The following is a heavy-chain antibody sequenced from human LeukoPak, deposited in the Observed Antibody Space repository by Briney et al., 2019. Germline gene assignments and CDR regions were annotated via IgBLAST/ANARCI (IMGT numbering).Heavy chain of an antibody. J-gene: IGHJ5*02. Sequence: KASETLSLTCTVSGGSISSYYWSWIRQPPGKGLEWIGYIYYSGSTNYNPSLKGRVTISVDTSKNQFSLKLSSVTAADTAVYYCARDRGYFSWFDPWGQGTLVTVSS. D-gene: IGHD2/OR15-2a*01. CDR1: GGSISSYY. CDR3: ARDRGYFSWFDP. V-gene: IGHV4-59*01. CDR2: IYYSGST.